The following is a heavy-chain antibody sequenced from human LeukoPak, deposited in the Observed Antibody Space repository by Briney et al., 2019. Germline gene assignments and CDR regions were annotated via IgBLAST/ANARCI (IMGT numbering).Heavy chain of an antibody. V-gene: IGHV4-59*12. Sequence: SETLSLTCTVSGGSISSYYWSWIRQPPGKGLEWIGYIYYSGSTNYNPSLKSRVTISVDTSKNQFSLKLSSVTAADTAVYYCARLGQWLVRYWGQGTLVTVSS. CDR1: GGSISSYY. CDR2: IYYSGST. CDR3: ARLGQWLVRY. D-gene: IGHD6-19*01. J-gene: IGHJ4*02.